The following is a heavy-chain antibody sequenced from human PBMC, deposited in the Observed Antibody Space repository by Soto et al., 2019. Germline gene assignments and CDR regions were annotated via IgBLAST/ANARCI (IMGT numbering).Heavy chain of an antibody. CDR1: GYTFTSYG. V-gene: IGHV1-18*01. CDR2: ISAYNGNT. Sequence: ASVKVSCKASGYTFTSYGIRWVRQAPGQGLEWMGWISAYNGNTNYAQKLQGRVTMTTDTSTSTAYMELSRLRSDDTAVYYCARGCSSTSCYAHYYGMDVWGQRTTVTVSS. J-gene: IGHJ6*02. CDR3: ARGCSSTSCYAHYYGMDV. D-gene: IGHD2-2*01.